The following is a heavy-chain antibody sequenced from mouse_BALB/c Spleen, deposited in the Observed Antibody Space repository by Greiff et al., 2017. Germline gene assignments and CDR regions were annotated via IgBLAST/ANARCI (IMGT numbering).Heavy chain of an antibody. J-gene: IGHJ3*01. CDR1: GFTFSSYG. Sequence: EVKLEESGGDLVKPGGSLKLSCAASGFTFSSYGMSWVRQTPDKRLEWVATISSGGSYTYYPDSVKGRFTISRDNARNILYLQMSSLRSEDTAMYYCARGKDLFAYWGQGTLVTVSA. CDR3: ARGKDLFAY. CDR2: ISSGGSYT. V-gene: IGHV5-6*02.